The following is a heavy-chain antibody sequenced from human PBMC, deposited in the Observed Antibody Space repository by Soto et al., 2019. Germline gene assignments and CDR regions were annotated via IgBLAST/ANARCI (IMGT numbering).Heavy chain of an antibody. D-gene: IGHD5-12*01. CDR1: GGSISSSNYF. CDR3: ARHISGYDRHIDY. Sequence: SETLSLTCTVSGGSISSSNYFWGWIRQPPGKGLEWIGNIYYSGSTYYSPSLESRVTISVDTSKNQFSLKVRSVTAADTAVYYCARHISGYDRHIDYWGQGTLVTVSS. V-gene: IGHV4-39*01. J-gene: IGHJ4*02. CDR2: IYYSGST.